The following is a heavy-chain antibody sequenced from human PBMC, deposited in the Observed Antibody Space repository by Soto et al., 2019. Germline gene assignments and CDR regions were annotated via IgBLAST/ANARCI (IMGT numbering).Heavy chain of an antibody. D-gene: IGHD2-2*01. J-gene: IGHJ5*02. CDR3: AKGGFIVVEPAATFRCDP. CDR1: GFTFSNFG. Sequence: QVQLVESGGGVVEPGRSLRLSCTASGFTFSNFGMHWVRQAPGKGLEWVALMSYDGNIIYYADSVKGRFTISRDNSNNTLYLQMNKLRREDSGVSYCAKGGFIVVEPAATFRCDPWGQGTLVTVSS. V-gene: IGHV3-30*18. CDR2: MSYDGNII.